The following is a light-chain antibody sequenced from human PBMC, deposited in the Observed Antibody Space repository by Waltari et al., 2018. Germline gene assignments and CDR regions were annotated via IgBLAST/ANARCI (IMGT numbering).Light chain of an antibody. Sequence: EIVMTQSPATLSVSPGERATLSCRASQSGSSNLAWYQQKPGQAPRLLIYGASTRATGVTDKFSGSGSGTDFTLTISSLQSEDFAVYYCQQYYNWPRYTFGQGTKLEIK. CDR3: QQYYNWPRYT. V-gene: IGKV3-15*01. CDR2: GAS. J-gene: IGKJ2*01. CDR1: QSGSSN.